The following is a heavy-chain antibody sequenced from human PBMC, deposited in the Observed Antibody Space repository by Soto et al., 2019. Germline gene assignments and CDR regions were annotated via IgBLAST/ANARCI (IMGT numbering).Heavy chain of an antibody. J-gene: IGHJ6*02. D-gene: IGHD6-13*01. Sequence: GGSLRPSCAASGFTFRSYDMHWVRQAPGKGLEWMGVISFDGIKKYYADSVKGRFTISRDSSKNKLYLQMNSLRPEDTAVYYCAKPIVAAGYYGMDVWGQGTTVTVSS. CDR2: ISFDGIKK. V-gene: IGHV3-30*18. CDR1: GFTFRSYD. CDR3: AKPIVAAGYYGMDV.